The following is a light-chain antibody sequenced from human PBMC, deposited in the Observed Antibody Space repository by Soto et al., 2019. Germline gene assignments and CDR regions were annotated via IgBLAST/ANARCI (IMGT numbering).Light chain of an antibody. Sequence: EILMTQSPVILSVSPGDTATLSCRASQSVTINLAWYQQKPDQVPRLLIYGASSRATGIPARFSGSGSGTDFTLTISSLQSEDFAVYYCQQYNNWPLTFGGGTKVEIK. CDR3: QQYNNWPLT. V-gene: IGKV3-15*01. CDR1: QSVTIN. CDR2: GAS. J-gene: IGKJ4*01.